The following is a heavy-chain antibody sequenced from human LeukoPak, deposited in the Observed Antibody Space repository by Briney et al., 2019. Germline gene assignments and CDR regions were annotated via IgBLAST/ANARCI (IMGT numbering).Heavy chain of an antibody. D-gene: IGHD3-16*01. J-gene: IGHJ4*02. V-gene: IGHV3-53*01. CDR1: GFTVSGTH. Sequence: GGSLRLSCAASGFTVSGTHMSWVRQAPGKGLEWVSAMYTGGTTYYADSVQGRFTISRDTSKNTLYLHMNILSADDTAVYYCAKDEATSGGGLASWGQGPLVTVSS. CDR2: MYTGGTT. CDR3: AKDEATSGGGLAS.